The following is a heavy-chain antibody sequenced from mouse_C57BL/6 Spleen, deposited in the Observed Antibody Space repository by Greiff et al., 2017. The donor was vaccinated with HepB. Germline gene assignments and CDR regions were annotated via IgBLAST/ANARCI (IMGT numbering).Heavy chain of an antibody. V-gene: IGHV1-55*01. CDR1: GYTFTSYW. Sequence: QVQLQQPGAELVKPGASVKLSCKASGYTFTSYWITWVKQRPGQGLEWIGDTYPGSGSTNYNEKFKSKATLTVDTSSSTAYMQLSSLTSEDSAVYYCARAGGAYWGQGTLVTVSA. CDR2: TYPGSGST. D-gene: IGHD4-1*01. J-gene: IGHJ3*01. CDR3: ARAGGAY.